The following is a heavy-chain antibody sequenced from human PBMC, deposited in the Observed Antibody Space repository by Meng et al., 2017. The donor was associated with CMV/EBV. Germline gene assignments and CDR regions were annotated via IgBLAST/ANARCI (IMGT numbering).Heavy chain of an antibody. J-gene: IGHJ4*02. Sequence: LVQSGSGGKKPGASVNVSCKASGYTFTGYYMHWVRQAPGQGLEWMGWINPNSGGTNYAQKFQGRDTMTRDTSISTAYMELSRLRSDDTAVYYCARTPSYSGSQRPFDYWGQGTLVTVSS. CDR3: ARTPSYSGSQRPFDY. CDR1: GYTFTGYY. D-gene: IGHD1-26*01. V-gene: IGHV1-2*02. CDR2: INPNSGGT.